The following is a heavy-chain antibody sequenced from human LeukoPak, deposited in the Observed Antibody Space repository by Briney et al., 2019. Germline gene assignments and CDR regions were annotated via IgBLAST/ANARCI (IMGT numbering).Heavy chain of an antibody. CDR3: ARATSGRLDDAFDI. V-gene: IGHV1-8*01. J-gene: IGHJ3*02. Sequence: ASVKVSCKGSGYTFTSYDIHWGRQATGQGLEWMGWMNPNSGNTGYAQNFQGRVTMTRNTSISTAYMELSSLRSEDTAVYYCARATSGRLDDAFDIWGQGTMVTVSS. CDR2: MNPNSGNT. CDR1: GYTFTSYD. D-gene: IGHD3-3*01.